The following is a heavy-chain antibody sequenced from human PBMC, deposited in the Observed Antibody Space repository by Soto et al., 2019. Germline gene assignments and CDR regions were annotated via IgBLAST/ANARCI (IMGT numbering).Heavy chain of an antibody. CDR3: ARVAYYYDSSGYFY. J-gene: IGHJ4*02. V-gene: IGHV3-48*01. CDR1: GFTFSSYS. D-gene: IGHD3-22*01. Sequence: GGSLRLSCAASGFTFSSYSMHWVRQAPGKGLEWVSYISPSSSSIYYAESVKGRFTISRDNAKNSLYLQMNSLRAEDMAVYYCARVAYYYDSSGYFYWGQGTLVTVSS. CDR2: ISPSSSSI.